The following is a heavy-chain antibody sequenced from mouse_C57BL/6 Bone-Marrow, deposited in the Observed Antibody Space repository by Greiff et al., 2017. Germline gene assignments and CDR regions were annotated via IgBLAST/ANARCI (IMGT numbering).Heavy chain of an antibody. CDR3: AREGDYVYDASYYYAMDY. V-gene: IGHV1-81*01. D-gene: IGHD2-2*01. Sequence: QVQLQQSGAELARPGASVKLSCKASGYTFTSYGISWVKQRTGQGLEWIGEIYPRSGNTYYNEKFKGKATLTADKSSSTAYMELRSLTSEDSAVYFCAREGDYVYDASYYYAMDYWGQGTSVTVSS. CDR2: IYPRSGNT. CDR1: GYTFTSYG. J-gene: IGHJ4*01.